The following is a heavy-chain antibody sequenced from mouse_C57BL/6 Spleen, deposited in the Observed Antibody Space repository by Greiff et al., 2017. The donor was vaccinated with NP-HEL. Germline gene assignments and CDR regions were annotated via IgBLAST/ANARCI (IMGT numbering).Heavy chain of an antibody. Sequence: VQLQQSGPELVKPGASVKISCKASGYTFTDYYMNWVKQSHGKSLEWIGDINPNNGGTSYNQKFKGKATLTVDKSSSTAYMELRSLTSEDSAVYDCARPRWVDYWGQCATLTVAS. V-gene: IGHV1-26*01. D-gene: IGHD4-1*01. CDR1: GYTFTDYY. CDR3: ARPRWVDY. J-gene: IGHJ2*01. CDR2: INPNNGGT.